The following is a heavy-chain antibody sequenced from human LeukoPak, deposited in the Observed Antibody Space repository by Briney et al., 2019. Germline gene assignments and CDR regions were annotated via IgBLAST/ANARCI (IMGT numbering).Heavy chain of an antibody. V-gene: IGHV4-39*02. CDR2: IYYSGST. CDR1: GDSIRSGSHY. D-gene: IGHD3-22*01. CDR3: TKRDDSGGNLVDL. Sequence: SETLSVTCTVSGDSIRSGSHYWAWIRQPPGKGLEWMGSIYYSGSTYYNPSLENRVTISIDTTKNHFSLKLSSLSAADTSVYYCTKRDDSGGNLVDLWGQGTLVTVS. J-gene: IGHJ4*02.